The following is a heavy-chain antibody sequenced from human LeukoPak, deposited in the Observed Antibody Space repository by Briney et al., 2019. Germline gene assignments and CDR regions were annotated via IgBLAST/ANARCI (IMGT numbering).Heavy chain of an antibody. J-gene: IGHJ4*02. CDR2: ISSSSSYI. V-gene: IGHV3-21*04. CDR1: GFSFSSYS. D-gene: IGHD6-19*01. CDR3: AKAQSSGWYYFDY. Sequence: PGGSLRLSCAASGFSFSSYSMNWVRQAPGKGLEWVSFISSSSSYIYYADSVKGRFTISRDNSKNTLYLQMNSLRAEDTAVYYCAKAQSSGWYYFDYWGQGTLVTVSS.